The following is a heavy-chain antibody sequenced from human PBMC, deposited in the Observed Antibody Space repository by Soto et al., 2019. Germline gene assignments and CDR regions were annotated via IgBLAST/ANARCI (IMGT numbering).Heavy chain of an antibody. D-gene: IGHD4-17*01. Sequence: GGSLRLSCAASGFTVSSNYMSWVRQAPGKGLEWVSVIYSGGSTYYADSVKGRFTISRDNSKNTLYLQMNSLRAEDTAVYYCARISWAADYGDSVGYYYYMDVWGKGTTVTVSS. J-gene: IGHJ6*03. CDR1: GFTVSSNY. CDR3: ARISWAADYGDSVGYYYYMDV. V-gene: IGHV3-66*01. CDR2: IYSGGST.